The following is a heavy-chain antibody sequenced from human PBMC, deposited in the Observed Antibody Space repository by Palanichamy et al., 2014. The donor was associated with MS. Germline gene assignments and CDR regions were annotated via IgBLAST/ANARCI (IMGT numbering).Heavy chain of an antibody. CDR2: LLQWEH. CDR3: ARVRFLEWTENWFDP. J-gene: IGHJ5*02. Sequence: XQESGPRTGEALHRPCPSPALSLVAPSAVVVTTELDPPXPRKGLEWIGLHLLQWEHLLQPSLKSRVTISVDTSKNQFSLKLSSVTAADTAVYYCARVRFLEWTENWFDPWGQGTLVTVSS. CDR1: VAPSAVVVTT. V-gene: IGHV4-31*03. D-gene: IGHD3-3*01.